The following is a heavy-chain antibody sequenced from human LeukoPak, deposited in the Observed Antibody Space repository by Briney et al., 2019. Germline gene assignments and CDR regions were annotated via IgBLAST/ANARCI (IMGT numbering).Heavy chain of an antibody. CDR3: ARSAQHCGGDCYFDY. D-gene: IGHD2-21*02. CDR1: GYTFTGYY. J-gene: IGHJ4*02. CDR2: INPNSGGT. Sequence: ASVKVSCKASGYTFTGYYMHWVRQAPGQGLEWMGWINPNSGGTNYAQKFQGWVTMTRDTSISTAYTELSRLRSDDTAVYYCARSAQHCGGDCYFDYWGQGTLVTVSS. V-gene: IGHV1-2*04.